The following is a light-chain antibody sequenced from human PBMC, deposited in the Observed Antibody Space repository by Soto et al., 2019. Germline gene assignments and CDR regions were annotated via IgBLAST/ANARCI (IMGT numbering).Light chain of an antibody. CDR1: QGISNY. CDR3: QQLKSYPLT. J-gene: IGKJ4*01. Sequence: DIQLTQSPSFLSASVGGRVTITCRASQGISNYLAWYQQKPGNPPKVLIYDASTLEGGVPSRFSGSGSGTYFTLTSSSLQPEDFATYYCQQLKSYPLTFGGGTKVEIE. CDR2: DAS. V-gene: IGKV1-9*01.